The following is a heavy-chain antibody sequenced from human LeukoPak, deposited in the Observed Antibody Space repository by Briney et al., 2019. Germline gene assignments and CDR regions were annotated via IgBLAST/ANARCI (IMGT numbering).Heavy chain of an antibody. Sequence: SETLSLTCTVSGGAISSYYWSWIRQPPGKGLEWIGSIYYSGSTYYNPSLKSRVTISVDTSKNQFPLKLSSVTAADTAVYYCARLSGNHFDYWGQATLVTVSS. CDR1: GGAISSYY. D-gene: IGHD1-14*01. V-gene: IGHV4-59*05. CDR2: IYYSGST. J-gene: IGHJ4*02. CDR3: ARLSGNHFDY.